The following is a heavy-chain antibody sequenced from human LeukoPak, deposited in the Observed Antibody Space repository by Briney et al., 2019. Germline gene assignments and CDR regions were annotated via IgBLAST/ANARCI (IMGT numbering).Heavy chain of an antibody. CDR3: ARSSSWYYFDY. CDR2: IYYSGST. CDR1: GGSISSYY. Sequence: SETLSLTCTVSGGSISSYYWSWIRHPPGKGLEWIGYIYYSGSTNYNPSLKSRVTISVGTSKNQFSLKLSSVTAADTAVYYCARSSSWYYFDYWGQGTLVTVSS. D-gene: IGHD6-13*01. J-gene: IGHJ4*02. V-gene: IGHV4-59*01.